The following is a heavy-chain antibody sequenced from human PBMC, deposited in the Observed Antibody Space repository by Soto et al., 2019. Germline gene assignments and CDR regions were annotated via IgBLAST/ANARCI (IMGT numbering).Heavy chain of an antibody. CDR2: IYYSGST. J-gene: IGHJ1*01. Sequence: QVQLQESGPGLVKPSQTLSLTCTVSGGSISSGGYYWSWIRQHPGKGLEWIGSIYYSGSTYYNPSLKTGVTISVDTTKYHSSLKLSSVTAADTVRYHGARAVLHWGQGALVSVSS. CDR3: ARAVLH. CDR1: GGSISSGGYY. V-gene: IGHV4-31*03. D-gene: IGHD3-16*01.